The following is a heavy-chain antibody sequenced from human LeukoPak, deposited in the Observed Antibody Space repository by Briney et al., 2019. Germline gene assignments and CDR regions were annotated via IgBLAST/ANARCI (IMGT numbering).Heavy chain of an antibody. CDR2: INQNGST. J-gene: IGHJ5*02. D-gene: IGHD3-3*01. V-gene: IGHV4-34*01. CDR1: GGSFSGYY. Sequence: NASQTPSLTCAVYGGSFSGYYWSWTRQHPGKGLGWIGEINQNGSTNYNPSLKSPVTISVDTSNNQFYLQLSSVTAADTAVYYCARSSIAIFGVVIIPTKCGWFDPWGQGTLVTVSS. CDR3: ARSSIAIFGVVIIPTKCGWFDP.